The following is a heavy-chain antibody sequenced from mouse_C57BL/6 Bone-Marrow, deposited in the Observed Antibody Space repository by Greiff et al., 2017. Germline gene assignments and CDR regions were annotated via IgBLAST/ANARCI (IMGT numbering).Heavy chain of an antibody. CDR3: ARGDYGYDDVYYAMDY. CDR1: GYTFTTYP. Sequence: QVQLQQSGAELVKPGASVKMSCKASGYTFTTYPIEWMKQNHGKSLEWIGNFHPYNDDTKYNEKFKGKATLTVEKSSSTVYLELSRLTSDDSAVYYCARGDYGYDDVYYAMDYWGQGTSVTVSS. V-gene: IGHV1-47*01. J-gene: IGHJ4*01. CDR2: FHPYNDDT. D-gene: IGHD2-2*01.